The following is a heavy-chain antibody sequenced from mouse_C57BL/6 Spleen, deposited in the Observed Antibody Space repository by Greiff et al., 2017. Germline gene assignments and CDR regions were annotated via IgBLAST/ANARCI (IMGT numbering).Heavy chain of an antibody. CDR3: SMNYYGNSYYFDD. Sequence: QVQLKESGAELVRPGTSVKVSCKASGYAFTNYLIEWVKQRPGQGLEWIGVINPGSGGTNYHEKFKGKATLTADKSSSTAYMQLSSLTSEDSAVYSCSMNYYGNSYYFDDWGQGTTLTVSS. D-gene: IGHD2-1*01. V-gene: IGHV1-54*01. J-gene: IGHJ2*01. CDR1: GYAFTNYL. CDR2: INPGSGGT.